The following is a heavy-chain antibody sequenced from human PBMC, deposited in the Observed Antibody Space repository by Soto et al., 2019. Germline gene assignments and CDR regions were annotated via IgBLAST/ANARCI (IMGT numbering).Heavy chain of an antibody. V-gene: IGHV1-69*13. CDR2: IISIFGTA. D-gene: IGHD3-10*01. CDR1: GGTFSSYA. J-gene: IGHJ4*02. CDR3: ASPGVLWFGELLYYY. Sequence: GASVKVSCKASGGTFSSYAISWVRQAPGQGLEWMGGIISIFGTANYAQKFQGRVTITADESTSTAYMELSSLRSEDTAVYYCASPGVLWFGELLYYYWGQGTLVTVSS.